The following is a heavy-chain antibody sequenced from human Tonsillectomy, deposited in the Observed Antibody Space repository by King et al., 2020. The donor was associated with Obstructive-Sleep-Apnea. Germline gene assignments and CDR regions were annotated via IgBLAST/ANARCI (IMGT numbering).Heavy chain of an antibody. CDR3: SAGTTDYYYSGMHV. CDR2: IGIGSGDT. Sequence: QLVQSGPEVKKPGTSVKVSCKASGFTFKTSGVQWVRQARGQRLEWIGWIGIGSGDTYDAQQFQDRVTLTTDTTAGTASMDLINIRSEDTAGYYCSAGTTDYYYSGMHVWGQGTTVTVSS. D-gene: IGHD4-11*01. J-gene: IGHJ6*02. CDR1: GFTFKTSG. V-gene: IGHV1-58*01.